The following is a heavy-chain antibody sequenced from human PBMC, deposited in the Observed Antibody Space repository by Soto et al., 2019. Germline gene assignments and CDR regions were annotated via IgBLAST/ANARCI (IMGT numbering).Heavy chain of an antibody. CDR3: ARVSPYGNWFDP. Sequence: GSLRLSCAASGFTFSSYEMNWVRQAPGKGLEWVSYISSSGSTIYYADSVKGRFTISRDNAKNSPYLQMNSLRAEDTAVYYCARVSPYGNWFDPWGQGTLVTVSS. CDR1: GFTFSSYE. V-gene: IGHV3-48*03. CDR2: ISSSGSTI. J-gene: IGHJ5*02. D-gene: IGHD4-17*01.